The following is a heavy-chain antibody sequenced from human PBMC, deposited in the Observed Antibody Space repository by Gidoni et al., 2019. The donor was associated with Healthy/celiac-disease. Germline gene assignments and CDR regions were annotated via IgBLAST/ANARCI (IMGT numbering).Heavy chain of an antibody. CDR2: INHSGST. D-gene: IGHD1-26*01. V-gene: IGHV4-34*01. CDR1: GGSFSGYY. CDR3: ARGKRVGATDY. J-gene: IGHJ4*02. Sequence: QVQLQQWGAGLLQPSETLSLTCAVYGGSFSGYYWSWIRQPPGKGLEWIGEINHSGSTNYNPSLKSRVTISVDTSKNQFSLKLSSVTAADTAVYYCARGKRVGATDYWGQGTLVTVSS.